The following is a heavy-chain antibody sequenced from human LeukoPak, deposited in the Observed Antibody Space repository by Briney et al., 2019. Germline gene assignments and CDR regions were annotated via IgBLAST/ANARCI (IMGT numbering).Heavy chain of an antibody. CDR3: ANTGIKATVTTNY. D-gene: IGHD4-17*01. Sequence: GGSLRLSCAASGFSFSSYAVSWVRQAPGKGLEWVSSISSSSSYIYYADSVKGRFTISRDNAKNSLYLQMNSLRAEDTAVYYCANTGIKATVTTNYWGQGTLVTVSS. CDR2: ISSSSSYI. J-gene: IGHJ4*02. V-gene: IGHV3-21*01. CDR1: GFSFSSYA.